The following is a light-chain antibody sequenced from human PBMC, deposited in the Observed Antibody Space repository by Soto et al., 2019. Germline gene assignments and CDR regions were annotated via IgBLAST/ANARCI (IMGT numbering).Light chain of an antibody. Sequence: QSALTQPASVSGSPGQSIAFSCTGTSSDIGDYNFVSWYQQHPGKVPKLIIYDVRDRPSGVSNRFSGSKSGNTASLTISGLQAEDEADYYCCSYSSSSTYVFGTGTKLTVL. CDR3: CSYSSSSTYV. CDR1: SSDIGDYNF. CDR2: DVR. J-gene: IGLJ1*01. V-gene: IGLV2-14*01.